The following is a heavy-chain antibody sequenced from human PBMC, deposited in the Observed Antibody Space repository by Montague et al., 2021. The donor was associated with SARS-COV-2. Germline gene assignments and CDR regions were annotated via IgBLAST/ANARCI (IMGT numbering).Heavy chain of an antibody. V-gene: IGHV4-31*03. J-gene: IGHJ6*03. CDR2: IYYSGST. D-gene: IGHD2-2*02. CDR3: ARVGIIVVPAAIVTLSYYYYMDV. CDR1: GGSISSGGYY. Sequence: TLSLTCTVSGGSISSGGYYWSWIRQHPGKGLEWIGYIYYSGSTYYNPSLKRRVTISVDTSKNQFSLKLSSVTAADTAVYYCARVGIIVVPAAIVTLSYYYYMDVWGKGTTVTVSS.